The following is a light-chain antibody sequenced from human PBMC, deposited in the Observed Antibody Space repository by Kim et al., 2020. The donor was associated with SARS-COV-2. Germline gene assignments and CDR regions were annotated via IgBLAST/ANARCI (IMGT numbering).Light chain of an antibody. CDR1: QTVRGNY. CDR2: GAS. CDR3: QQYGSAPDT. Sequence: EIVVTQSPSTLSLSPGEGATLSCRASQTVRGNYVAWYLQRPGQAPRPLIYGASRRATDVPDRFSASGSGTDFTLTISRLEPDDFGVYYCQQYGSAPDTFGQGTKLEI. V-gene: IGKV3-20*01. J-gene: IGKJ2*01.